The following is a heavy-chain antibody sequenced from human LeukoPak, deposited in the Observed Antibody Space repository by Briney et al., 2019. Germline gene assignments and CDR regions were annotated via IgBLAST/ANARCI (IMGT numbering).Heavy chain of an antibody. D-gene: IGHD5-18*01. V-gene: IGHV4-59*01. CDR2: IYYSGST. CDR3: ARAGRGYSYGQVIDY. CDR1: GGPISSYY. Sequence: SETLSLTCTVSGGPISSYYRSWIRQPPGKGLEWIGYIYYSGSTNYNPSLKSRVTISVDTSKNQFSLKLSSVTAADTAVYYCARAGRGYSYGQVIDYWGQGTLVTVSS. J-gene: IGHJ4*02.